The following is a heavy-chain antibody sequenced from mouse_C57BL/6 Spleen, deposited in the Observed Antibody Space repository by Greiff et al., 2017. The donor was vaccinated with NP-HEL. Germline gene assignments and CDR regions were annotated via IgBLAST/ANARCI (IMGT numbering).Heavy chain of an antibody. CDR1: GYAFSSSW. Sequence: QVTLKESGPELVKPGASVKISCKASGYAFSSSWMNWVKQRPGKGLEWIGRIYPGDGDTNYNGKFKGKATLTADKSSSTAYMQLSSLTSEDSAVYFCARAQLRPYYFDYWGQGTTLTVSS. D-gene: IGHD3-2*02. V-gene: IGHV1-82*01. CDR3: ARAQLRPYYFDY. CDR2: IYPGDGDT. J-gene: IGHJ2*01.